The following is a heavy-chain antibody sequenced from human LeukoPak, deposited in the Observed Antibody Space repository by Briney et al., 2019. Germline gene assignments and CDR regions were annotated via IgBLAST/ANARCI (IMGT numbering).Heavy chain of an antibody. CDR2: IYYSGST. V-gene: IGHV4-30-4*08. D-gene: IGHD6-19*01. CDR1: GGSISSGDYY. J-gene: IGHJ3*02. CDR3: ARDGYSSGWPGNAFDI. Sequence: SETLSLTCTVSGGSISSGDYYWSWIRQPPGKGLEWIGYIYYSGSTYYKPSLKSRVTISVDTSKYQFSLKLSSVTAADTAVYYCARDGYSSGWPGNAFDIWGQGTMVTVSS.